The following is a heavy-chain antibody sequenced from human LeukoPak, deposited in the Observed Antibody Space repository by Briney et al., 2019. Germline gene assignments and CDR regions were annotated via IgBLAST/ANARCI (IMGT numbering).Heavy chain of an antibody. CDR2: INPSGGST. CDR3: ARWGSGGATPLDAFDI. D-gene: IGHD1-26*01. Sequence: ASVTVSFKASGYTFTSYYMHWVRQAPGQGLEWMGIINPSGGSTSYAQKFQGRVTMTRDMSTSTVYMELSSLRSEDTAVYYCARWGSGGATPLDAFDIWGQGTMVTVSS. CDR1: GYTFTSYY. J-gene: IGHJ3*02. V-gene: IGHV1-46*01.